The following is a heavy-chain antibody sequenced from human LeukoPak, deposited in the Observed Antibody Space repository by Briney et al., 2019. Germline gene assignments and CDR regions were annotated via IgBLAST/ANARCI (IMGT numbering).Heavy chain of an antibody. CDR2: IRSKTYGGTT. CDR1: GCTFGDHA. Sequence: PGRSLRLSCTASGCTFGDHAMSWVRQAPGKGLEWVGFIRSKTYGGTTEYAASVKGRFTISRDDSNSIAYLQMNSLKTEDTAVYYCTRGAIHKWRFYGMDVWGQGTTVTVSS. D-gene: IGHD5-18*01. J-gene: IGHJ6*02. V-gene: IGHV3-49*04. CDR3: TRGAIHKWRFYGMDV.